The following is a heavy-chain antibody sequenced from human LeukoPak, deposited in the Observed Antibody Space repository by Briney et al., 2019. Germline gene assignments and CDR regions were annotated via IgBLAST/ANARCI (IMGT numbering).Heavy chain of an antibody. Sequence: GGSLRLSCAASGFTFSDYGMHWVRQAPGKGLEWVAFIRYGASNKYYGDSVKGRFTVSRDNVKNTLYLQMNSLRTEDTAVSYCAKDFSSSSLGSWYFDLWGRGALVTVYS. CDR2: IRYGASNK. CDR1: GFTFSDYG. D-gene: IGHD6-13*01. V-gene: IGHV3-30*02. CDR3: AKDFSSSSLGSWYFDL. J-gene: IGHJ2*01.